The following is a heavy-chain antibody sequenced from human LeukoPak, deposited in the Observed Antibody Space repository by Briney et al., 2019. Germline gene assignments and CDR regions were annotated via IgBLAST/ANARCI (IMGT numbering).Heavy chain of an antibody. Sequence: ASVTVSCKASGYTFTVYYMHWVRQAPGQGLEWMGRINPSTGGTNSAQKFQGRVTMTRDTSISTAYMELSRLTSDDTAVYFCARESTSDYLDSWGQGTLLTVSS. V-gene: IGHV1-2*06. CDR1: GYTFTVYY. CDR2: INPSTGGT. CDR3: ARESTSDYLDS. J-gene: IGHJ4*02.